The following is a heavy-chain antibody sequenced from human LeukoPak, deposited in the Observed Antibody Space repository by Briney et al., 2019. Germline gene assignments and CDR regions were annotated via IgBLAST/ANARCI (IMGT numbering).Heavy chain of an antibody. D-gene: IGHD4-17*01. CDR1: GFTFSNYG. Sequence: GGSLRLSCAAPGFTFSNYGIHWVRQAPGKGLEWVSAISGSSPATHYSGSVKGRFTISRDNSKNTLYLQMNSLRAEDTAIYYCAKERQSGDYFISDYWGPGTLVTVSS. J-gene: IGHJ4*02. CDR3: AKERQSGDYFISDY. CDR2: ISGSSPAT. V-gene: IGHV3-23*01.